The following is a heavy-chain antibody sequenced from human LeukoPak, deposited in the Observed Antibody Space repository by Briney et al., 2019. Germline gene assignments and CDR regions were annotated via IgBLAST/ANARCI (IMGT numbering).Heavy chain of an antibody. CDR1: GYTFTSYD. CDR2: MNPNSGNT. J-gene: IGHJ3*02. Sequence: ASVKVSCKASGYTFTSYDINWVRQATGQGLEWMGWMNPNSGNTGYAQKFQGRVTITRNTSISTAYMELSSLRSEDTAVYYCARGRPNYDWGENDAFDIWGQGTMVTVSS. CDR3: ARGRPNYDWGENDAFDI. V-gene: IGHV1-8*03. D-gene: IGHD3-16*01.